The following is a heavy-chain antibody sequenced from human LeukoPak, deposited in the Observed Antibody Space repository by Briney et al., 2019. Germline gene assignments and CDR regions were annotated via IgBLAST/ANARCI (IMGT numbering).Heavy chain of an antibody. V-gene: IGHV3-7*01. J-gene: IGHJ4*02. Sequence: GGSLRLSCAVSGFTFSNYWMSWVRQAPGKGLEWVANIKQDGSEKYYVDSVKGRFAISRDNAKNSLYLQINSLRAEDLAVCYCGRSRYCRGTSLNFDYWGQGTLVTVSS. CDR1: GFTFSNYW. D-gene: IGHD2-15*01. CDR3: GRSRYCRGTSLNFDY. CDR2: IKQDGSEK.